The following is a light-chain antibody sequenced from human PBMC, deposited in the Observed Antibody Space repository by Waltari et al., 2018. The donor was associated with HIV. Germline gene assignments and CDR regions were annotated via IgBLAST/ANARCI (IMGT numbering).Light chain of an antibody. V-gene: IGKV1-5*03. J-gene: IGKJ4*01. CDR2: KAS. CDR3: RQHNSYPLT. Sequence: DIQMTQSPSTLSASVGDRVTIPCRASQSISSWLAWYQQKPGKAPKLLIYKASSLESGVPSSFSGSGSGTEFTLPISSLQPDDFATDYCRQHNSYPLTFGGGTKVEIK. CDR1: QSISSW.